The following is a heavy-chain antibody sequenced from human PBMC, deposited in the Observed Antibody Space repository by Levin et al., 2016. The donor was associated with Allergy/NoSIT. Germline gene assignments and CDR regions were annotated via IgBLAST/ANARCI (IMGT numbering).Heavy chain of an antibody. J-gene: IGHJ5*02. CDR3: AREITIFGAVNNWFDP. Sequence: RQAPGKGLEWIGYIYYSGSTNYNPSLKSRVTISVDTSKNQFSLKLSSVTAADTAVYYCAREITIFGAVNNWFDPWGQGTLVTVSS. V-gene: IGHV4-59*01. CDR2: IYYSGST. D-gene: IGHD3-3*01.